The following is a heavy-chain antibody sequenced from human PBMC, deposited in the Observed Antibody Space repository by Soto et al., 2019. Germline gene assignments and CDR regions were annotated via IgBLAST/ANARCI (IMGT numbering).Heavy chain of an antibody. J-gene: IGHJ3*02. D-gene: IGHD6-19*01. CDR3: ATAAPAVIAVAGTGRWPFDI. Sequence: ASVKVSCKVSGYTLTELSMHWVRQAPGKGLEWMGGFDPEDGETIYAQKFQGRVTMTEDTSTDTAYMELSSLRSEDTAVYYCATAAPAVIAVAGTGRWPFDIWGQGTMVTVSS. CDR1: GYTLTELS. CDR2: FDPEDGET. V-gene: IGHV1-24*01.